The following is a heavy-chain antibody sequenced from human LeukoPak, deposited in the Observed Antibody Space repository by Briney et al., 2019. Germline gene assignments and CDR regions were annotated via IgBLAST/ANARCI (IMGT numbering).Heavy chain of an antibody. V-gene: IGHV3-30*02. CDR1: GFTFSSYG. D-gene: IGHD3-22*01. CDR2: IRYDGSNK. Sequence: QPGGSLRLSCAASGFTFSSYGMHWVRQAPGKGLEGVAFIRYDGSNKYYADSVKGRFTISRDNSKNTLYLQMNSLRAEDTAVYYCAKDQEMIVVVIGFSYDYWGQGTLVTVSS. CDR3: AKDQEMIVVVIGFSYDY. J-gene: IGHJ4*02.